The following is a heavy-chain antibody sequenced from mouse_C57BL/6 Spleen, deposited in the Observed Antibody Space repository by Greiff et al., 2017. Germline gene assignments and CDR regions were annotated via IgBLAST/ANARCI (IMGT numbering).Heavy chain of an antibody. V-gene: IGHV1-7*01. CDR2: INPSSGYT. CDR3: ARYCADYDMDY. CDR1: GYTFTSYW. Sequence: QVQLQQSGAELAKPGASVKLSCKASGYTFTSYWMHWVKQRPGQGLEWIGYINPSSGYTKYNQKFKDKATLTADESSSTAYMQLSSLTYEDSAVDYCARYCADYDMDYWGQGTTVTVSS. J-gene: IGHJ4*01.